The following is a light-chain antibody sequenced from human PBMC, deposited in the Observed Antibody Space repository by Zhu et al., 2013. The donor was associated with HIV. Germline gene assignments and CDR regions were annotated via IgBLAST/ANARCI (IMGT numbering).Light chain of an antibody. V-gene: IGLV2-14*01. CDR3: SSYTSSSTF. Sequence: QSVLTQPPSAAGTPGQRVTISCTGTSSDVGGYDYVSWYQHHPGRAPKLMIYEVSNRPSGVSNRFSGSKSGNTASLTISGLQAEDEADYYCSSYTSSSTFFGTGTKVTVL. CDR1: SSDVGGYDY. J-gene: IGLJ1*01. CDR2: EVS.